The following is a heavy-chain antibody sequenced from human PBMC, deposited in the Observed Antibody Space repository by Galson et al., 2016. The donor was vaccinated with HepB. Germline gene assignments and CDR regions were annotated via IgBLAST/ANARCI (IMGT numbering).Heavy chain of an antibody. D-gene: IGHD1-26*01. CDR2: INPADSDT. CDR1: GYSFTSYW. Sequence: QSGAEVKKPGESLKISCKGSGYSFTSYWIAWVRQMPGRGLEWMGFINPADSDTRYSPSFLGRFTISRDNSRNTVYLQLDSLRAEDTAIYYCARNNWICGEPRCSAQDYWGQGTPVIVSS. CDR3: ARNNWICGEPRCSAQDY. V-gene: IGHV5-51*03. J-gene: IGHJ4*02.